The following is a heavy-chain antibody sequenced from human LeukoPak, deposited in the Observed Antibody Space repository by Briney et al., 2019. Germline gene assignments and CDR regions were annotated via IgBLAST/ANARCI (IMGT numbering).Heavy chain of an antibody. J-gene: IGHJ4*02. CDR3: ARDRVVTGQLDY. CDR2: IIPIFGTA. V-gene: IGHV1-69*06. CDR1: GGTFSSYA. Sequence: SVKVPFKASGGTFSSYAISWVRQAPGQGLEWMGRIIPIFGTANYAQKFQGRVTITADKSTSTAYMELSSLRSEDTAVYYCARDRVVTGQLDYWGQGTLVTVSS. D-gene: IGHD2-21*02.